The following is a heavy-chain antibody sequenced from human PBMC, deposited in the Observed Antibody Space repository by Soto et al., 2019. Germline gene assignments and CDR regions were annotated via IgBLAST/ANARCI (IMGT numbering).Heavy chain of an antibody. CDR1: GGSFSGYY. D-gene: IGHD3-10*01. CDR3: ARGSLWFGELIAY. Sequence: QVQLQQWGAGLLKPSETLSLTCAVYGGSFSGYYWSWIRQPPGKGLEWIGEINHSGSTNYNPSLESRVTISVDTSNNQFSLKLSSVTAADTAVYYCARGSLWFGELIAYWGQGTLVTVSS. J-gene: IGHJ4*02. V-gene: IGHV4-34*01. CDR2: INHSGST.